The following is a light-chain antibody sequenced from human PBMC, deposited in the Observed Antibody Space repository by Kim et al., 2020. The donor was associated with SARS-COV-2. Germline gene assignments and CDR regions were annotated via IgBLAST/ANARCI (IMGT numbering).Light chain of an antibody. J-gene: IGKJ5*01. CDR3: QQYDNVPIT. Sequence: ASVGDRVTITCQASQEIKNYLNWYQQKPGEAPKALIYDASNLETGVPSRFSGGGSGTDLSFTISSLQPEDFATYYCQQYDNVPITFGQGTRLEIK. V-gene: IGKV1-33*01. CDR1: QEIKNY. CDR2: DAS.